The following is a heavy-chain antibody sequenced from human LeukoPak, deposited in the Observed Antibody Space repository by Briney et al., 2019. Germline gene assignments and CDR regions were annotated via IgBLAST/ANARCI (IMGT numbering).Heavy chain of an antibody. V-gene: IGHV3-53*01. CDR2: IYSGGAT. D-gene: IGHD6-6*01. CDR3: AKTRGSSSRDAFDI. J-gene: IGHJ3*02. Sequence: GGSLRLSCAASGFTVSGNYISWVRQAPGKGLEWVSVIYSGGATYYADSVKGRFTISRDNSKNTLYLQMNSLGAEDTAVYYCAKTRGSSSRDAFDIWGQGTMVTVFS. CDR1: GFTVSGNY.